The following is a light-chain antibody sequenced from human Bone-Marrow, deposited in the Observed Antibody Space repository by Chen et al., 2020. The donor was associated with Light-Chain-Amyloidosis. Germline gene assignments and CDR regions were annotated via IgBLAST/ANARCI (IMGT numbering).Light chain of an antibody. Sequence: EIVLTQSPGTLSLSPGEGANLSCRASQTISSNDLTWYQQEFGQAPRLLIYGSSSRATGIPDRFTGSGSGTDFTLTINRLEPEDFAMYYCQQYGTSPLTFGGGTKVEIK. V-gene: IGKV3-20*01. CDR2: GSS. CDR1: QTISSND. CDR3: QQYGTSPLT. J-gene: IGKJ4*01.